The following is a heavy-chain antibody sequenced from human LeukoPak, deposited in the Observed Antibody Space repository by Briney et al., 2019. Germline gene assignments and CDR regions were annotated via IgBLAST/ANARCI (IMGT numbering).Heavy chain of an antibody. J-gene: IGHJ3*02. V-gene: IGHV1-2*02. CDR3: AREKPGRLYERGAFDI. CDR2: IDPHSGGT. D-gene: IGHD2-8*01. CDR1: GYTFSDYF. Sequence: GASVKVSCKASGYTFSDYFIHWVRQAPGQGLEWMGWIDPHSGGTNYAQNFQGGVTMTRDTSISTAYMELSSLRSDDTAVYFCAREKPGRLYERGAFDIWGQGTMVTVSS.